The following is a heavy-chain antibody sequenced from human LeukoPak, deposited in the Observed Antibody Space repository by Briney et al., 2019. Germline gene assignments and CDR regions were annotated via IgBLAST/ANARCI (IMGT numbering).Heavy chain of an antibody. Sequence: SGGSLRLSCAASGFTFSSYAMSWVRQAPGKGLEWVSAISGSGGSTYYADSVKGRFTISRDNSKNTLYLQMNSLRAEDTAVYYCAKEGLKQQLVEGAHFDYWGQGTLVTVSS. CDR2: ISGSGGST. CDR3: AKEGLKQQLVEGAHFDY. V-gene: IGHV3-23*01. D-gene: IGHD6-13*01. J-gene: IGHJ4*02. CDR1: GFTFSSYA.